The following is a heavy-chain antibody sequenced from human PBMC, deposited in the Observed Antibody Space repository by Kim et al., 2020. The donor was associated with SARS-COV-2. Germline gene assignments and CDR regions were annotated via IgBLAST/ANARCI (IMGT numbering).Heavy chain of an antibody. CDR1: GYTFTGYY. D-gene: IGHD5-12*01. CDR2: INPNSGDT. CDR3: ARGESGYEDY. Sequence: ASVKVSCKASGYTFTGYYMHWVRQPPGQGLEWMGWINPNSGDTNYAQKFQGRVTMTWDTSLSTAYMELSRIISDDTAVYYCARGESGYEDYWGQGTLVTVSS. V-gene: IGHV1-2*02. J-gene: IGHJ4*02.